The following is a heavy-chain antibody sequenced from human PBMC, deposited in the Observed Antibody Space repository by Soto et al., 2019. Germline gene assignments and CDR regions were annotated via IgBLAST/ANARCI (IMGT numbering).Heavy chain of an antibody. CDR1: GFTFSSYA. CDR2: ISGSGGST. D-gene: IGHD3-3*01. V-gene: IGHV3-23*01. J-gene: IGHJ4*02. CDR3: AKGRFLEWLLITDYFDY. Sequence: GGSLRLSCAASGFTFSSYAMSWVRQAPGKGLGWVSAISGSGGSTYYAVSVKGRFTISRDNSKNTLYLQMNSLRAEDTAVYYCAKGRFLEWLLITDYFDYWGQGTLVTVSS.